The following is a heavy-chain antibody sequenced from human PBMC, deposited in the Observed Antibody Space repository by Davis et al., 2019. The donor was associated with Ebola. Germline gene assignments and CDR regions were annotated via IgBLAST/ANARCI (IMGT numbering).Heavy chain of an antibody. CDR2: MNPNSGNT. D-gene: IGHD3-3*01. CDR1: GYTFTSYD. CDR3: TRNLDGLQY. J-gene: IGHJ4*02. Sequence: AASVKVSCKASGYTFTSYDIYWVRQATGQGLEWMGRMNPNSGNTGYPQKFQGRVTMTRDTSIGTAYMELSSLTSEDTAVYYCTRNLDGLQYWGQGTLVTVSS. V-gene: IGHV1-8*01.